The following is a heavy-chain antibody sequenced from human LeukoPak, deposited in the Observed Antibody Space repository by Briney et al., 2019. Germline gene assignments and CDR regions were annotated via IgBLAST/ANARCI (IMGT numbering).Heavy chain of an antibody. CDR2: IYYRGST. CDR3: ATMVQGVHTYFGS. Sequence: SEALSLTCTVSGGSISSYYWSWIRQPPGKGLEWIGYIYYRGSTNYNPSLKSRVTISVDTSKNQFSLKLSSVTAADTAVYYCATMVQGVHTYFGSWGQGNLVAVSS. V-gene: IGHV4-59*01. J-gene: IGHJ4*02. D-gene: IGHD3-10*01. CDR1: GGSISSYY.